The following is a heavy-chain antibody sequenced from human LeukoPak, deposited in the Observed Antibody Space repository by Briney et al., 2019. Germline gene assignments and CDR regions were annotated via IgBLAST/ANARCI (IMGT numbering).Heavy chain of an antibody. Sequence: GGSLRLSCAASGFTFSRYWMSWVRQAPGKGLEWVANIKEDGSEKNYVDSVKGRFTISRDNAKNSLYLQMNSLRAEDTALYHCAREITMVRGVLYYYYMDVWGKGTTVTISS. V-gene: IGHV3-7*03. D-gene: IGHD3-10*01. CDR3: AREITMVRGVLYYYYMDV. CDR2: IKEDGSEK. CDR1: GFTFSRYW. J-gene: IGHJ6*03.